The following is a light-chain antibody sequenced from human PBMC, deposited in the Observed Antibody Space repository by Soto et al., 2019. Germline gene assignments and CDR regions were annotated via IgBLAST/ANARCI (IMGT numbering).Light chain of an antibody. J-gene: IGKJ5*01. V-gene: IGKV3-20*01. Sequence: IVSTKSPATLSSFPGERVTLSCRASQFVTSGHLAWYQQKPGQAPRLLIYDASTRATGIPDRFSGSGSGTDFSLTSSRLEPEDFAVYYCQQYGSSVTFGQGTRLE. CDR1: QFVTSGH. CDR3: QQYGSSVT. CDR2: DAS.